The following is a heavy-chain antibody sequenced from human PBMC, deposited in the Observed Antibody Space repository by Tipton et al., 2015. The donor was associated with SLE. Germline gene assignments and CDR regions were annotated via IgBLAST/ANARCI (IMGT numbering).Heavy chain of an antibody. V-gene: IGHV4-59*01. CDR3: ARVSGRADLPRTDDWYFDL. Sequence: TLSLTCSVSGGSISTYYWSWVRQPPGKGLEWIGYMYYNGNTNYNPSLKSRVTISVDTSKNQFSLKLSSVTTADTAVYYCARVSGRADLPRTDDWYFDLWGRGTLVTVSP. D-gene: IGHD3-3*01. J-gene: IGHJ2*01. CDR1: GGSISTYY. CDR2: MYYNGNT.